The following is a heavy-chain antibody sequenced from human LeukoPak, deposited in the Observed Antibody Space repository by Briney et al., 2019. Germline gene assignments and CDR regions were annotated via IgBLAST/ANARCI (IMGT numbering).Heavy chain of an antibody. V-gene: IGHV4-38-2*02. CDR1: GYSISSGYY. CDR2: IYHSGST. Sequence: SSETLSLTCTVSGYSISSGYYWGWIRQPPGKGLEWIGSIYHSGSTYYNPSLKSRVTISVDTSKNQFSLKLSSVTAADTAVYYCARAVIVATINWFDPWGQGTLVTVSS. J-gene: IGHJ5*02. CDR3: ARAVIVATINWFDP. D-gene: IGHD5-12*01.